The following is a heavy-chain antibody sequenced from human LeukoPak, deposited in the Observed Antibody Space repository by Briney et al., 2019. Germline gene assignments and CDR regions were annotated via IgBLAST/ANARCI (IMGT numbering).Heavy chain of an antibody. CDR1: GGSINSGGYY. D-gene: IGHD2-2*01. CDR3: ARGDQLLSTYDY. CDR2: IYYSGST. J-gene: IGHJ4*02. Sequence: SETLSLTCTVSGGSINSGGYYWSWIRQHPGKGLEWIGYIYYSGSTYYNPSLKSRVTISVDTSKNQFSLKLSSVTAADTAVYYCARGDQLLSTYDYWGQGTLVTVSS. V-gene: IGHV4-31*03.